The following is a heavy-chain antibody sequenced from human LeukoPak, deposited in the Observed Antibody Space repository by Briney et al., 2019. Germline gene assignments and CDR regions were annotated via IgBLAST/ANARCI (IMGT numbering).Heavy chain of an antibody. J-gene: IGHJ4*02. CDR3: AKPELSGGYFDY. CDR1: GFTFSSYG. D-gene: IGHD1-14*01. CDR2: ISYDGSNK. V-gene: IGHV3-30*18. Sequence: GRSLRLSCAASGFTFSSYGMHWVRQAPGKGQDWVAVISYDGSNKYYADSVKGRFTISRDNSKNTLYLQMNSLRAEDTAVYYCAKPELSGGYFDYWGQGTLVTVSS.